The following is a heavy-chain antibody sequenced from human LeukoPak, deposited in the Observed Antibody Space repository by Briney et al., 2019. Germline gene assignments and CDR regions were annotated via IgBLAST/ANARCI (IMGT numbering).Heavy chain of an antibody. J-gene: IGHJ4*02. D-gene: IGHD3-22*01. CDR1: GFTFDDYA. CDR3: TTDRHYYDSSGYYSVGY. CDR2: IKSKTDGGTT. Sequence: GGSLRLSCAASGFTFDDYAMHWVRQAPGKGLEWVGRIKSKTDGGTTDYAAPVKGRFTISRDDSKNTLYLQMNSLKTEDTAVYYCTTDRHYYDSSGYYSVGYWGQGTLVTVSS. V-gene: IGHV3-15*01.